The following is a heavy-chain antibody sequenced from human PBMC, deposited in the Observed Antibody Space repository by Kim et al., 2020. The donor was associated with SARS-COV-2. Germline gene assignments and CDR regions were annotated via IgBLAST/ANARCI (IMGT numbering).Heavy chain of an antibody. J-gene: IGHJ4*02. CDR3: AAELVTKKYQLLKQCDY. CDR1: GFTFTSSA. V-gene: IGHV1-58*01. D-gene: IGHD2-2*01. CDR2: IVVGSGNT. Sequence: SVKVSCKASGFTFTSSAVQWVRQARGQRLEWIGWIVVGSGNTNYAQKFQERVTITRDMSTSTAYMELSSLRSEDTAVYYCAAELVTKKYQLLKQCDYWGQGTLVTVSS.